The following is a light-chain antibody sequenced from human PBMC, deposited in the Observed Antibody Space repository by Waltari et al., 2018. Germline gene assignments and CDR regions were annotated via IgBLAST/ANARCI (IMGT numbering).Light chain of an antibody. CDR2: EVN. Sequence: QSVTISCTGTSSDIGGYNYVSWYQQHPGTAPKLMIYEVNKRPSGVSDRFSGSKSGNTASLTISGLQAEDEADYYCCSYAGSYTYYIFGAGTRLTVL. CDR3: CSYAGSYTYYI. V-gene: IGLV2-11*01. J-gene: IGLJ1*01. CDR1: SSDIGGYNY.